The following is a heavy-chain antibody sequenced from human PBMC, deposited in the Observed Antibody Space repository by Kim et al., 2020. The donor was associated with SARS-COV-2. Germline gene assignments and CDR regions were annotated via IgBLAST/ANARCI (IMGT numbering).Heavy chain of an antibody. V-gene: IGHV3-49*02. CDR3: TRDDFWSGSLRF. D-gene: IGHD3-3*01. J-gene: IGHJ4*02. Sequence: EHRATVKGRLTITKDNSNSITYLHMNSLNTEDTAVYYCTRDDFWSGSLRFWGQGTLVTVSS.